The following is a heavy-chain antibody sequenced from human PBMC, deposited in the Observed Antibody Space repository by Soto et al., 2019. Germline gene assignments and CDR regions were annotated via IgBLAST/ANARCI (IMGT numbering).Heavy chain of an antibody. Sequence: PGGSLILSCEASGFTFSSYWMHWVRQGPGKGLEWLSLINSDGSSPNYADSVKGRFTVSRDNAKNTLFLQMNSLRVDDTGIYYCTRDRRISGFDPWGQGTLVTVSS. D-gene: IGHD3-16*02. CDR1: GFTFSSYW. CDR3: TRDRRISGFDP. CDR2: INSDGSSP. V-gene: IGHV3-74*01. J-gene: IGHJ5*02.